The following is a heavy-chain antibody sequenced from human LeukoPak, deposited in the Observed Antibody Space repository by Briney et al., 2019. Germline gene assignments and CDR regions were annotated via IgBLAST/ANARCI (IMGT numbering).Heavy chain of an antibody. CDR3: ARDGGDYDSSGYYYSCFDY. CDR2: IYQSGST. Sequence: SETLSLTCAVSGYSISSGYYWGWIRQPPGKGLEWIGSIYQSGSTYYNPSLKSRVTISVDTSKNQFSLKLSSVTAADTAVYYCARDGGDYDSSGYYYSCFDYWGQGTLVTVSS. V-gene: IGHV4-38-2*02. J-gene: IGHJ4*02. D-gene: IGHD3-22*01. CDR1: GYSISSGYY.